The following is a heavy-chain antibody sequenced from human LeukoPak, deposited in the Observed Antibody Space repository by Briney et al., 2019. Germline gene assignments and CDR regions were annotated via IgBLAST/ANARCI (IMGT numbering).Heavy chain of an antibody. Sequence: GGSQRLSCAASGFTLSSYAMSWVRQAPGKGLEWVSAISGSGGSTYYADSVKGRFTISRDNSKNTLYLQMNSLRAEDTAVYYCAKGSAYSSGWYDYWGQGTLVTVSS. CDR1: GFTLSSYA. J-gene: IGHJ4*02. CDR2: ISGSGGST. CDR3: AKGSAYSSGWYDY. V-gene: IGHV3-23*01. D-gene: IGHD6-19*01.